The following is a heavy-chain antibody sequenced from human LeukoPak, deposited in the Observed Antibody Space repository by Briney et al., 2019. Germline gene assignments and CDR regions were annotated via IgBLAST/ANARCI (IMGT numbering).Heavy chain of an antibody. V-gene: IGHV3-30*02. CDR1: GFTFSNYG. J-gene: IGHJ4*02. CDR2: IQYDGSNK. CDR3: ARAKWELLPYFDY. Sequence: GGSLRLSCAASGFTFSNYGMHWVRQAPGKGLEWVAFIQYDGSNKYYADSVKGRFTISRDNSKNTLYLQMNSLRAEDTAVYYCARAKWELLPYFDYWGQGTLVTVSS. D-gene: IGHD1-26*01.